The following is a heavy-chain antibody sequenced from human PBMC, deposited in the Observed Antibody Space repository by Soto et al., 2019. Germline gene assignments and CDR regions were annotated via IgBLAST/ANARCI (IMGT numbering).Heavy chain of an antibody. CDR1: GFTFSAYG. D-gene: IGHD7-27*01. V-gene: IGHV3-33*01. CDR3: ARDSNWGYWYFDL. CDR2: ITYDGCNK. Sequence: QLQLVESGGGVVQPGRSLSLSCAASGFTFSAYGLHWVRQAPGKGLEWVAVITYDGCNKYYADSGKGRFTISRDNSKNMVYLQMNGLRAEDTAVYYCARDSNWGYWYFDLWGSGTLVTVSS. J-gene: IGHJ2*01.